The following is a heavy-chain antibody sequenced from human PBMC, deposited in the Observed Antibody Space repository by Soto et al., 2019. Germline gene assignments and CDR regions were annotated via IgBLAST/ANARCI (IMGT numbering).Heavy chain of an antibody. V-gene: IGHV4-59*01. CDR1: GGSISSYY. CDR2: IYYSGST. CDR3: ARYRRSGENKSRNWFDP. Sequence: PSETLSLTCTVSGGSISSYYWSWIRQPPGKGLEWIGYIYYSGSTNYNPSLKSRVTISVDTSKNQFSLKLSSVTAADTAVYYCARYRRSGENKSRNWFDPWGQGTLVTVSS. D-gene: IGHD4-17*01. J-gene: IGHJ5*02.